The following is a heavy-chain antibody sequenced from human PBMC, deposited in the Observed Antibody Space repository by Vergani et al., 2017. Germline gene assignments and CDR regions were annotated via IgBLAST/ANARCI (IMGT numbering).Heavy chain of an antibody. Sequence: QVQLVQSGAEVKKPGASVKVSCKASGYTFTSYGISWVRQAPGQGLEWMGWISAYNGNTNYAQKLQGRVTMTTDTSTSTDYMELRSRRSDDTAVYYCARDGAGGYYGDYVRVFDDGGQGTLVTVSS. V-gene: IGHV1-18*01. CDR1: GYTFTSYG. CDR2: ISAYNGNT. J-gene: IGHJ4*02. D-gene: IGHD4-17*01. CDR3: ARDGAGGYYGDYVRVFDD.